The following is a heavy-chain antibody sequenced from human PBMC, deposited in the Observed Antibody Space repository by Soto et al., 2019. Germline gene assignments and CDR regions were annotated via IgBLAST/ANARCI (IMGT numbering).Heavy chain of an antibody. D-gene: IGHD1-26*01. J-gene: IGHJ4*02. CDR1: GFIFSNYV. Sequence: GGSLRLSCAASGFIFSNYVMSWVRQAPGKGLEWVSSISDSGDTSYYADSVKGRFTISRDNSKNTLYLQMNSLRAEDTAIYYCAKRPRALLTFDYWGQGTLVTVSS. V-gene: IGHV3-23*01. CDR3: AKRPRALLTFDY. CDR2: ISDSGDTS.